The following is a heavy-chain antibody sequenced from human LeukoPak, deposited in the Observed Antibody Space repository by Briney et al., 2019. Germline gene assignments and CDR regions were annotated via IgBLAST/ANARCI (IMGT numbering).Heavy chain of an antibody. Sequence: GGSLRLSCAASGFTVRSNYMSWVRQAPGKGLEWVSVIYSGGSTYYADSVKGRFTISRDNSKDTLYLQMNSLRAEDTAVYYCAREGSTYGSGVDYWGQGTLVTVSS. CDR2: IYSGGST. D-gene: IGHD3-10*01. CDR1: GFTVRSNY. V-gene: IGHV3-66*01. J-gene: IGHJ4*02. CDR3: AREGSTYGSGVDY.